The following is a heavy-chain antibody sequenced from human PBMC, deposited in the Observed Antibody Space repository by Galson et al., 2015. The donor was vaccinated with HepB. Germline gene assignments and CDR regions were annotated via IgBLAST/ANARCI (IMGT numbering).Heavy chain of an antibody. CDR3: ARGVRSAFDY. V-gene: IGHV6-1*01. CDR2: TYYRSKWYN. CDR1: GDSVSSNSVA. D-gene: IGHD3-22*01. Sequence: CAISGDSVSSNSVAWNWIRQSPSRGLEWMGGTYYRSKWYNDYAISVKSRITIKLDTSKNQFSLQLNSVTPEDTAVYYYARGVRSAFDYWGQGTLVTVSS. J-gene: IGHJ4*02.